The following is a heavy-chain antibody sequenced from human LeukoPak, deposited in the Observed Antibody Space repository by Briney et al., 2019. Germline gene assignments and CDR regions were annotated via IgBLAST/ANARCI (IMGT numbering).Heavy chain of an antibody. Sequence: GGSLRLSCAASGFTFDDYAMHWVRQAPGKGLEWVSGISWNSGSIGYADSVKGRFTISRDNAKNSLYLQMNSLRAEDMALYYCAKGLRVVVTDAFDIWGQGTMVTVSS. CDR3: AKGLRVVVTDAFDI. D-gene: IGHD3-22*01. CDR2: ISWNSGSI. CDR1: GFTFDDYA. J-gene: IGHJ3*02. V-gene: IGHV3-9*03.